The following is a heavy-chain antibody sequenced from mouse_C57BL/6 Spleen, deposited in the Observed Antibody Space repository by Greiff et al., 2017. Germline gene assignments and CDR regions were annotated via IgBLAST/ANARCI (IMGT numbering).Heavy chain of an antibody. J-gene: IGHJ4*01. D-gene: IGHD3-3*01. CDR3: VRHEIRAYDPDYAMDY. Sequence: VQLQESGAELVKPGASVKLSCKASGYTFTEYTIHWVKQRHGQGLEWIGRFYPCNGGIKYNEKFKDKATLTADKSSSTVYMELSRLTSDDSAVYSGVRHEIRAYDPDYAMDYWGQGTSGTVSS. V-gene: IGHV1-62-2*01. CDR2: FYPCNGGI. CDR1: GYTFTEYT.